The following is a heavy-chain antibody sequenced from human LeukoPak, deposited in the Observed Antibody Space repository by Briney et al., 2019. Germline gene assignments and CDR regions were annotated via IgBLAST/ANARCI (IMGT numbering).Heavy chain of an antibody. J-gene: IGHJ6*02. V-gene: IGHV1-2*04. CDR3: ARDLSYSSIYYGMDV. Sequence: ASVKVSCKASGYTFTGYYMHWVRQTPGQGLEWMGWINPNSGGTNYAQKFQGWVTMTRDTSISTAYMELSRLRSDDTAVYYCARDLSYSSIYYGMDVWGQGTTVTVSS. CDR1: GYTFTGYY. D-gene: IGHD6-13*01. CDR2: INPNSGGT.